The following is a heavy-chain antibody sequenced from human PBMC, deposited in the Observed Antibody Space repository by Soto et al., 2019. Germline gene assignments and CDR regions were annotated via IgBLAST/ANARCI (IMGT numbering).Heavy chain of an antibody. V-gene: IGHV1-18*04. D-gene: IGHD3-22*01. Sequence: ASVKFSCKSSGYTFTRNAISWVLQAPGQGLEWMGWISTYNGNTNYAQKLQGRVTMTTDTSTSTAYMELRSLRSDDTAVYYCARQRVVVVPGDYWGQGTLVTVSS. CDR2: ISTYNGNT. CDR1: GYTFTRNA. J-gene: IGHJ4*02. CDR3: ARQRVVVVPGDY.